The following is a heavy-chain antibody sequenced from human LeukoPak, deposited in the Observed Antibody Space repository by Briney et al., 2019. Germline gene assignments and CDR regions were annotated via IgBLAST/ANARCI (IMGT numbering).Heavy chain of an antibody. V-gene: IGHV4-4*02. J-gene: IGHJ4*02. CDR2: ISHDGTT. CDR1: GGPIDITNY. Sequence: SETLSLTCGVSGGPIDITNYWSWVRPAPGKGLEWIGEISHDGTTNYNPPLRSRVAMSLDRANNQFSLTLTSVTAADTAVYYCTRENRPFCPFAYWGQGVLVTVSS. CDR3: TRENRPFCPFAY. D-gene: IGHD2/OR15-2a*01.